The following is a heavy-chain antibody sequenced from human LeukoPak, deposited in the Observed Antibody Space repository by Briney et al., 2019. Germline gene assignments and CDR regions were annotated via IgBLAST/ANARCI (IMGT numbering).Heavy chain of an antibody. CDR1: GYSFTSYW. V-gene: IGHV5-51*01. CDR2: IYPGDSDT. D-gene: IGHD2-15*01. J-gene: IGHJ4*02. Sequence: GESLKISWKGSGYSFTSYWIGWVRQMPGKGLEWMGIIYPGDSDTRYSPSFQGQVTISADKSISTAYLQWSSLKASDTAMYYCARQYCSGGSCYLDFDYWGQGTLVTVSS. CDR3: ARQYCSGGSCYLDFDY.